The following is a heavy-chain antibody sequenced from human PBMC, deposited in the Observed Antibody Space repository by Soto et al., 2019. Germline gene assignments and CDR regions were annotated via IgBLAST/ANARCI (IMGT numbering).Heavy chain of an antibody. CDR2: VYYTGTT. CDR3: ARDTVLTGMFDL. CDR1: AGSIASYH. Sequence: SETLSLTCTVSAGSIASYHWSWVRQPPGKGLEWIASVYYTGTTNYNPSLGSRVTISIDAPENQISLKLTPVTAADTAFYYCARDTVLTGMFDLWGQGTLVTVSS. V-gene: IGHV4-59*01. J-gene: IGHJ5*02. D-gene: IGHD4-17*01.